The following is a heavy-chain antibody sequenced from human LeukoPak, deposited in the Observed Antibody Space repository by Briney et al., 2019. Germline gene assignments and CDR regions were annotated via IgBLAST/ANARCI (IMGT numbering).Heavy chain of an antibody. CDR3: AKKGPTDV. Sequence: PGGSLRLSCAASGFTFSSYAMHWVRQAPGKGLEWVAVISYDGSNKYYADSVKGRFTISRDNSKNTLYLQMNSLRAEDTAVYYCAKKGPTDVWGQGTTVTVSS. J-gene: IGHJ6*02. CDR2: ISYDGSNK. V-gene: IGHV3-30-3*02. CDR1: GFTFSSYA.